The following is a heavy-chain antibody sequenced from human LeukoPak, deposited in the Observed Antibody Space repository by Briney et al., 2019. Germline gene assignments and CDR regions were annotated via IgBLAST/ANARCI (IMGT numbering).Heavy chain of an antibody. CDR3: ARDSRSHCGTDACYGPYFDY. CDR1: GFPFRSYD. D-gene: IGHD2-2*01. J-gene: IGHJ4*02. Sequence: TGGSLRLSCLGSGFPFRSYDMHWVRQAPGKGLEWISYIRSSSTTIYYADSVKGRFTISRDNAENSLYLQMNSLRVEDTAVYFCARDSRSHCGTDACYGPYFDYWGQGTLVAVSS. CDR2: IRSSSTTI. V-gene: IGHV3-48*01.